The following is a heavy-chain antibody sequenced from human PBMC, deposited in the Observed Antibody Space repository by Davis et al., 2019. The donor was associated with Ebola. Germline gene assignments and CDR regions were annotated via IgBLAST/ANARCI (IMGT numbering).Heavy chain of an antibody. CDR2: LSSDATNK. V-gene: IGHV3-30*04. CDR1: GFPFSAYA. CDR3: ARKPRSRITVFGGVIIEYFQY. Sequence: GGSLRLSCAASGFPFSAYAMHWVRQAPGKGLEWVAYLSSDATNKYYAASVKGRFTISRDNAKNTLYLQMSSLRVEDTAVYYCARKPRSRITVFGGVIIEYFQYWGQGTLVTVSS. D-gene: IGHD3-3*01. J-gene: IGHJ1*01.